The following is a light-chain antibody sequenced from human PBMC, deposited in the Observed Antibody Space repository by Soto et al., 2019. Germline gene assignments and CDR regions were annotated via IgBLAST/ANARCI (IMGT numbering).Light chain of an antibody. CDR2: GAP. CDR3: QQYDTSPRT. Sequence: EVMLTQSPGTLSLSPGERATLSCRASQSVSSNYLAWYQQKSGQAPRLLIYGAPNRATGIPDRFSGSGSGTDFTLTIRRLEPEDFAVYSCQQYDTSPRTFGQGTKVEFK. CDR1: QSVSSNY. J-gene: IGKJ1*01. V-gene: IGKV3-20*01.